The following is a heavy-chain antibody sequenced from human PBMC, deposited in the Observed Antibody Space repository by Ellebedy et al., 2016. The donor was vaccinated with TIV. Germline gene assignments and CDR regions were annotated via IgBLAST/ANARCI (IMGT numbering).Heavy chain of an antibody. CDR3: ARNVFDFWSGLQYNWFDP. Sequence: SGPTLVKPTQTLTLTCTFSGFSLSTSGMRVSWIRQPPGKALEWLARIDWDDDKFYSTSLKTRLTISKDTSKNQVVLTMTNMDPVDTATYYCARNVFDFWSGLQYNWFDPWGQGTLVTVSS. D-gene: IGHD3-3*01. CDR2: IDWDDDK. J-gene: IGHJ5*02. CDR1: GFSLSTSGMR. V-gene: IGHV2-70*04.